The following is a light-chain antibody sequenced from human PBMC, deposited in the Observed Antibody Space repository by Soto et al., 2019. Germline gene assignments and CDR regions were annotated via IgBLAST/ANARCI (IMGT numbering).Light chain of an antibody. V-gene: IGKV3-15*01. Sequence: EIVMTQSPATLSVSPGERATLSCRASQSLSSDLAWYQQKVGQAPRLLIYGASTRATNIPARFSGSGSGTEFTLTISSLQSEDFALYYCQQYHNLWTFGQGTKVDIK. J-gene: IGKJ1*01. CDR1: QSLSSD. CDR3: QQYHNLWT. CDR2: GAS.